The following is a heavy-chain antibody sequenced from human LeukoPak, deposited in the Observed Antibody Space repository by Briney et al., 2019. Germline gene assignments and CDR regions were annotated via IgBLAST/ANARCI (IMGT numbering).Heavy chain of an antibody. J-gene: IGHJ4*02. D-gene: IGHD3-22*01. CDR2: IYSGGST. V-gene: IGHV3-53*01. Sequence: GGSLRLSCAASGFTVSSNYMSWVRQAPGKGLEWVSVIYSGGSTYYADSVKGRFTISRDNSKNTLYLQMNSLRAEDTAVYYCAKDPTMIVVVPALPDYWGQGTLVTVSS. CDR1: GFTVSSNY. CDR3: AKDPTMIVVVPALPDY.